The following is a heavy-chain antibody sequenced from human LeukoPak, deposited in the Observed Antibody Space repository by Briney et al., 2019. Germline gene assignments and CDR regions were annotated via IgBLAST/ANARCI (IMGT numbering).Heavy chain of an antibody. CDR1: GGSFTSADNY. J-gene: IGHJ4*02. CDR3: ARHVGGSGSFKGLFDY. D-gene: IGHD1-26*01. V-gene: IGHV4-30-4*01. Sequence: SQTLSLTCTVSGGSFTSADNYCSWIRQPPGKGLEWIGYIHYSGSTFYNPSLKSRVTMSVDTSKNQFSLKLNSVTAADTAVYYCARHVGGSGSFKGLFDYWGQGTLVTVSS. CDR2: IHYSGST.